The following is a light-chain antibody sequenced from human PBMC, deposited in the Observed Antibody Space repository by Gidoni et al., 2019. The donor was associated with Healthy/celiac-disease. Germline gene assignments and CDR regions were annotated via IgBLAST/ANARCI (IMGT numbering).Light chain of an antibody. J-gene: IGKJ5*01. CDR2: AAS. Sequence: IQLPQSPSFLSASVGDRVTITCRASQGISSYLAWYQQKPGKAPKLLIYAASTLQSGVPSRFSGSGSGTEFTLTISSMQPEDFATYYCQQLNSYPITFGQGTRLEIK. CDR1: QGISSY. V-gene: IGKV1-9*01. CDR3: QQLNSYPIT.